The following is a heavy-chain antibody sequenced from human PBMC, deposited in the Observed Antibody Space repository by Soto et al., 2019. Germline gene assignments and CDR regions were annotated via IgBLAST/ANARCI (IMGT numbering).Heavy chain of an antibody. CDR2: ISYDGSNK. D-gene: IGHD5-18*01. Sequence: PGGSLRLSCAASGFTFSSYAMHWVRQAPGKGLEWVAVISYDGSNKYYADSVKGRFTISRDNSKNTLYLQMNSLRAEDTAVHYCARDRGYSYGYPDYWGQGTLVTVSS. CDR1: GFTFSSYA. CDR3: ARDRGYSYGYPDY. V-gene: IGHV3-30-3*01. J-gene: IGHJ4*02.